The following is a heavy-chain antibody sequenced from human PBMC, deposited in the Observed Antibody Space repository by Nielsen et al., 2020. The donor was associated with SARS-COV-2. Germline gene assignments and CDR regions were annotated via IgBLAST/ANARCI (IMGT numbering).Heavy chain of an antibody. J-gene: IGHJ6*02. CDR1: GFTFDDYG. Sequence: GGSLRLSCAASGFTFDDYGMSWVRQAPGKGLEWVSGINWNGGSTGYADSVKGRFTISRDNAKNSLYLQMNSLRAGDTAVYYRARGVTTQQFLYYYYGMDVWGQGTTVTVSS. V-gene: IGHV3-20*04. CDR3: ARGVTTQQFLYYYYGMDV. CDR2: INWNGGST. D-gene: IGHD3-10*01.